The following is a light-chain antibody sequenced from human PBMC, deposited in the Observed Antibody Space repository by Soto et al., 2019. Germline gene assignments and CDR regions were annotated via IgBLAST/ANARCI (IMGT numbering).Light chain of an antibody. CDR2: EAS. V-gene: IGKV1-5*01. Sequence: IQMTQSPSPLSASVGARVTMTCVLSENIGVWLAWYQQKPGKAPKLLIYEASSLESGVPSRFSGSGSGTDFTLTISSLQAEDFATYYCQQLSTYPSTFGGGTKVDIK. CDR3: QQLSTYPST. CDR1: ENIGVW. J-gene: IGKJ4*01.